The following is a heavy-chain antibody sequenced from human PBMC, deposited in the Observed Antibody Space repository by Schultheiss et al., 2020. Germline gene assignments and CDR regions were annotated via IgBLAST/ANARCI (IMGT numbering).Heavy chain of an antibody. Sequence: SETLSLTCTVSGGSISSYYWGWIRQPPGKGLEWIGSIYYSGTTYYNPSLKSRITISVDTSENQLSLKLSSVTAADTAVYYCARDAYYYGSGSWGQGTLVTVSS. D-gene: IGHD3-10*01. V-gene: IGHV4-39*07. CDR2: IYYSGTT. CDR1: GGSISSYY. CDR3: ARDAYYYGSGS. J-gene: IGHJ4*02.